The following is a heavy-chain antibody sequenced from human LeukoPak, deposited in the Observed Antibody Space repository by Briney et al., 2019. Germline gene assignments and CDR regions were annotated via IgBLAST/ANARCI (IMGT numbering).Heavy chain of an antibody. CDR3: ARGGGNLLPFFDPKYYYYMDV. CDR2: IYYSGST. V-gene: IGHV4-39*01. CDR1: GDSISGSSYY. Sequence: PSETLSLTCRVSGDSISGSSYYWGWIRQPPGKGLEWIGSIYYSGSTYYNPSLRSRVTVFLDTSKNQFSLKLRSVTAADTAVYYCARGGGNLLPFFDPKYYYYMDVWGKGTTVTVSS. D-gene: IGHD3-9*01. J-gene: IGHJ6*03.